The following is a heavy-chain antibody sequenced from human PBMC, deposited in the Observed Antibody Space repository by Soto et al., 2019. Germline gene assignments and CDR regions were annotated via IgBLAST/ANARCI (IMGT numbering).Heavy chain of an antibody. CDR2: IYYSGST. Sequence: SETLSLTCTVSSGSIGIYHWSWIRQPPGKGLEWIGYIYYSGSTNYNPSLKSRVTLSVDTSKNQFSLKLSSVTAADTAVYYCARLNYDILTGRYYGIDVWGQGTTVTVSS. V-gene: IGHV4-59*01. CDR1: SGSIGIYH. D-gene: IGHD3-9*01. CDR3: ARLNYDILTGRYYGIDV. J-gene: IGHJ6*02.